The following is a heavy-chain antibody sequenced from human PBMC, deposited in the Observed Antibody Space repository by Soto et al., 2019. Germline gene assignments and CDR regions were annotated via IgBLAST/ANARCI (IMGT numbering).Heavy chain of an antibody. CDR1: GGCFSGYY. CDR3: ATDKITGLFDY. CDR2: INHSGST. Sequence: QVQLQQWGAGLLKPSETLSLTCAVYGGCFSGYYWTWIRQPPGTGLEWIGEINHSGSTNYNPSLKSRVTISVDTSKNQFSLKLTSVTAADTAVYYCATDKITGLFDYWGPGTLVTVSS. D-gene: IGHD2-8*02. J-gene: IGHJ4*02. V-gene: IGHV4-34*01.